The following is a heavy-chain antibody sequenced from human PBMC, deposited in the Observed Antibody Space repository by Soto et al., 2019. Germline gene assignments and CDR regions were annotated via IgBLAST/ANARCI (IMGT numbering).Heavy chain of an antibody. CDR3: VRENYYYGLDV. CDR1: GFTFISYA. CDR2: ISYDGSNK. Sequence: GGSLRLSCTASGFTFISYAMHWVRQAPGKGLEWVAVISYDGSNKYYADSVKGRFTISRDNSKNTVYLQMNSLRVEDTAMYYCVRENYYYGLDVWGQGIAVTVSS. V-gene: IGHV3-30*14. J-gene: IGHJ6*02.